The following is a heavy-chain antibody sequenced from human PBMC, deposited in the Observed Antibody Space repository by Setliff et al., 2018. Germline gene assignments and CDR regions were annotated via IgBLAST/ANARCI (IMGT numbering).Heavy chain of an antibody. Sequence: ASVKVSCKASGYSFTGYYMHWVRQAPGQGLEWMGIVNTGGGSASYAQKFEGRVTMTRDTSARTVYMEVNILRSDDTAMYYCARGGLAAAGRKGVFEHWGQGTLVTVSS. CDR3: ARGGLAAAGRKGVFEH. CDR1: GYSFTGYY. CDR2: VNTGGGSA. V-gene: IGHV1-46*01. D-gene: IGHD6-13*01. J-gene: IGHJ4*02.